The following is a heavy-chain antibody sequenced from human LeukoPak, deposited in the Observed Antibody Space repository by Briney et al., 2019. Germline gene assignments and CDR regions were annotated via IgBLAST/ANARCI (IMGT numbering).Heavy chain of an antibody. CDR2: IYSGGST. V-gene: IGHV3-53*04. J-gene: IGHJ3*02. CDR1: GFTVSSNY. CDR3: ARGFLTGYYDAFDI. D-gene: IGHD3-9*01. Sequence: PGGSLRLSCAASGFTVSSNYMSWVRQAPGKGLEWVSVIYSGGSTYYADSVKGRFTISRHNSKNTLYLQMNSLRAEDTAVYYCARGFLTGYYDAFDIWGQGTMVTVSS.